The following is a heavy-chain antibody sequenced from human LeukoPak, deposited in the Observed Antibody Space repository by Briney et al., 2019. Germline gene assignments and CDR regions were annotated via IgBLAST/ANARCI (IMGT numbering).Heavy chain of an antibody. V-gene: IGHV1-58*02. CDR1: GFTCTSSA. CDR2: IFVGSGNT. CDR3: AAEGKISGSYQYDAFDI. D-gene: IGHD1-26*01. Sequence: GASVKVSCKASGFTCTSSAMQWVRQARGQRREWIGWIFVGSGNTNYAQKFKERVTITRDMSTSTAYMELSSLRSEDTAVYYCAAEGKISGSYQYDAFDIWGQGTMVTVSS. J-gene: IGHJ3*02.